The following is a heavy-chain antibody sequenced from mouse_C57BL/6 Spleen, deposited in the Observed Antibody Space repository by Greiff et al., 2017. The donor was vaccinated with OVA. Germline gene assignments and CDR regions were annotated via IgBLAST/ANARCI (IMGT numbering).Heavy chain of an antibody. CDR1: GYTFTDDN. V-gene: IGHV1-76*01. J-gene: IGHJ3*01. CDR3: ARRDYYCSSFAY. D-gene: IGHD1-1*01. CDR2: IYPGSGYT. Sequence: VQLQQYGAELVRHGASVKLSCKASGYTFTDDNINWVKQRPGQGLEWIARIYPGSGYTYYNEKFKGTAHLTAEKSSSTAYMKLSILPSEDSDVYFCARRDYYCSSFAYWGQVTLVTVSA.